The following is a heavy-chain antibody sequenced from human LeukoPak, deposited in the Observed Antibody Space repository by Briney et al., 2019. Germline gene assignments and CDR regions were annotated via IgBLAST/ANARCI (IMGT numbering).Heavy chain of an antibody. CDR1: GVTFSGYG. Sequence: GGSLRLSCAASGVTFSGYGMHWVRQAPGKGLEWVAFIRYDGSNKYYADSVKGGFTISGENTKNTLYMQMNILGAEETAVYYAAKPDAIVAHPSWYYYYIDVWGKGTTLTVSS. CDR3: AKPDAIVAHPSWYYYYIDV. CDR2: IRYDGSNK. D-gene: IGHD6-6*01. J-gene: IGHJ6*03. V-gene: IGHV3-30*02.